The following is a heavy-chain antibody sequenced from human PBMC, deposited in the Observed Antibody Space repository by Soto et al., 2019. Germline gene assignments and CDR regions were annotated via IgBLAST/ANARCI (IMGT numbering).Heavy chain of an antibody. CDR3: ARDLVVEAVSGAFDS. CDR1: GFTFTKYA. V-gene: IGHV3-23*01. CDR2: ITGSGDKE. J-gene: IGHJ4*02. Sequence: VQLLESGGDVVQPGGFLRLSCAVSGFTFTKYAVSWVRQAPGKGLEWVSTITGSGDKEYHADSVRGRFTISRDSSKNTVFLQLNALGAEDTSMYLGARDLVVEAVSGAFDSWGQGTLVTVSA. D-gene: IGHD2-2*01.